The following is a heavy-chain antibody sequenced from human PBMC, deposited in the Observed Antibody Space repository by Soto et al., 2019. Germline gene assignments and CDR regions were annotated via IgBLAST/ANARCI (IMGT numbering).Heavy chain of an antibody. CDR3: ARGPHYYDSSGPIEDY. CDR1: GFTFSSYG. J-gene: IGHJ4*02. D-gene: IGHD3-22*01. CDR2: IWYDGSNK. V-gene: IGHV3-33*01. Sequence: GSLRLSCAASGFTFSSYGMHWVRQAPGKGLEWVAVIWYDGSNKYYADSVKGRFTISRDNSKNTLYLQMNSLRAEDTAVYYCARGPHYYDSSGPIEDYWGQGTLVTVSS.